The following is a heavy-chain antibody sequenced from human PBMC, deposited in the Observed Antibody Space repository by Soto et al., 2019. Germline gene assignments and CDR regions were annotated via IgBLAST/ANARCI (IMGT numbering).Heavy chain of an antibody. D-gene: IGHD3-10*01. J-gene: IGHJ4*02. Sequence: SETLSLTCAVYGGSFSGYYWSWIRQPPGKGLEWIGEINHSGSTNYNPSLKSRVTISVDTSKNQFSLKLSSVTAADTAVYYCARSPMVRGVIISALSPNFDYWGQGTLVTVSS. CDR1: GGSFSGYY. CDR3: ARSPMVRGVIISALSPNFDY. V-gene: IGHV4-34*01. CDR2: INHSGST.